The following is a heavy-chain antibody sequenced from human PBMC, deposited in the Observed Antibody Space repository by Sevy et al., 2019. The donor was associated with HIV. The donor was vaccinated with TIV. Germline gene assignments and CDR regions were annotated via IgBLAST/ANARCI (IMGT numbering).Heavy chain of an antibody. Sequence: SETLSLTCTVSGDSISPYYWAWIRQPPGKGLECIGFSGNTNYNPSLKTRVTTSVDTSKNQFSLKLSSVTAADTAIYYCARGGPNQQQLDYFDYWGQGTLVTVSS. CDR2: SGNT. D-gene: IGHD6-13*01. V-gene: IGHV4-59*01. CDR1: GDSISPYY. J-gene: IGHJ4*02. CDR3: ARGGPNQQQLDYFDY.